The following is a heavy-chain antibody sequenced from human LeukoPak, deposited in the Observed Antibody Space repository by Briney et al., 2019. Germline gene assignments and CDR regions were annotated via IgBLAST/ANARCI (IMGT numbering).Heavy chain of an antibody. CDR1: GFTFSSYW. CDR2: IKQDGSEK. CDR3: ARDLGLPTSYYDFWSGYYTISSGLDP. D-gene: IGHD3-3*01. V-gene: IGHV3-7*01. J-gene: IGHJ5*02. Sequence: GGSLRLSCAASGFTFSSYWMSWVRQAPGEGLEWVANIKQDGSEKYSVDSVKGRFTISRDNPKNSLYLQMNSLRAEDTAVYYCARDLGLPTSYYDFWSGYYTISSGLDPRGQGTLVTVSS.